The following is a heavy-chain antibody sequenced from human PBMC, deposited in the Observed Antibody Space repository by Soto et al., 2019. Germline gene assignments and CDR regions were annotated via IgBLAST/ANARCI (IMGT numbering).Heavy chain of an antibody. J-gene: IGHJ4*02. CDR2: ISGSDPGT. Sequence: EVQLLESGGGLVQPGGSLGLSCAASGFTFSTYAMSWVQAPGKRLEWVSAISGSDPGTYHADSVRGRFTISRDNSKNTLYLQMNSLRAEDSAIYYCAKAPVGSCRGSICYAFDYWGQGTLVTVSS. CDR1: GFTFSTYA. D-gene: IGHD2-2*01. CDR3: AKAPVGSCRGSICYAFDY. V-gene: IGHV3-23*01.